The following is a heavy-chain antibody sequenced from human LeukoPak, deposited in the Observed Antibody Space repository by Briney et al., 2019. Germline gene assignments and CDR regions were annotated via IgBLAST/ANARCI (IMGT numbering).Heavy chain of an antibody. V-gene: IGHV4-59*01. Sequence: PSETLSLTCTVSGGSISSYYWSWIRQPPGKGLEWIGYIYYSGSTNYNPSLKSRVTISVDTSKNQFSLKVSSVTAVDTAVYYCARDSGPRFDYWGQGTLVTVSS. CDR2: IYYSGST. J-gene: IGHJ4*02. CDR3: ARDSGPRFDY. CDR1: GGSISSYY. D-gene: IGHD6-19*01.